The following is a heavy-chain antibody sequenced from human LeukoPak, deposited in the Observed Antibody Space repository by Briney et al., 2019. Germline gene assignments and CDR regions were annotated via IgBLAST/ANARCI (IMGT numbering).Heavy chain of an antibody. CDR2: ISSTASTI. V-gene: IGHV3-48*04. CDR1: GFTFTTYS. J-gene: IGHJ4*02. CDR3: AKARVNGVWNAVDY. D-gene: IGHD1-1*01. Sequence: GGSLRLSCAASGFTFTTYSMHWVRQAPGKGLEWLSYISSTASTIYYADSVKGRFIISRVNAKNSLYLQMDSLRVEDTAVYYCAKARVNGVWNAVDYWGQGTLVTVSS.